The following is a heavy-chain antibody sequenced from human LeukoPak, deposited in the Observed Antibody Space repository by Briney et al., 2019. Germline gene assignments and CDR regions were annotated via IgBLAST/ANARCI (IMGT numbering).Heavy chain of an antibody. CDR3: ARGNNWNYVLLDY. CDR1: GYTFTGYY. Sequence: ASVKVSCRASGYTFTGYYMHWVRQAPGQGLEGMGWINPNSGGTNYAQKFQGRVTMTRDTSISTAYMELSRLRSDDTAVYYCARGNNWNYVLLDYWGQGTLVTVSS. D-gene: IGHD1-7*01. CDR2: INPNSGGT. V-gene: IGHV1-2*02. J-gene: IGHJ4*02.